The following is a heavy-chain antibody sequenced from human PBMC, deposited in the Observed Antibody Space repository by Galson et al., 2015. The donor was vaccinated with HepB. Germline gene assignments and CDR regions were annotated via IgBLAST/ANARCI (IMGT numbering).Heavy chain of an antibody. Sequence: SLRLSCAASGFTFSSYSINWVRQAPGKGLEWVSSISSSSSYIYYADSVKGRFTISRDNAKNSLYLQMNSLRAEDTAVYYCARVQDFWSGYYLPYFDYWGQGTLVTVSS. V-gene: IGHV3-21*01. CDR1: GFTFSSYS. D-gene: IGHD3-3*01. J-gene: IGHJ4*02. CDR2: ISSSSSYI. CDR3: ARVQDFWSGYYLPYFDY.